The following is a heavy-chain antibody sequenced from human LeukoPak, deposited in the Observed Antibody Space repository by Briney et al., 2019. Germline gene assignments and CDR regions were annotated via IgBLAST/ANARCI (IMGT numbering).Heavy chain of an antibody. Sequence: GGSLRLSCAASGFTFSSYAMSWVRQAPGKGLEWVAVISYDGSNKYYADSVKGRFTISRDNSKNTLYLQMNSLRAEDTAVYYCARGPYYDSSGYYQAAFDIWGQGTMVTVSS. CDR2: ISYDGSNK. J-gene: IGHJ3*02. CDR3: ARGPYYDSSGYYQAAFDI. CDR1: GFTFSSYA. D-gene: IGHD3-22*01. V-gene: IGHV3-30-3*01.